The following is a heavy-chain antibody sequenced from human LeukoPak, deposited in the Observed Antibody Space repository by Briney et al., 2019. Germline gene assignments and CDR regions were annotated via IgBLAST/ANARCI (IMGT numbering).Heavy chain of an antibody. J-gene: IGHJ4*02. V-gene: IGHV4-38-2*02. CDR3: ARDWTGIDYDSSGF. CDR1: GYSISSGYY. D-gene: IGHD3-22*01. CDR2: IYHSGST. Sequence: SETLSLTCTVSGYSISSGYYWGWIRQPPGKGLEWIGSIYHSGSTYYNPSLKSRVTISVDTSKNQFSLKLSSVTAADTAVYYCARDWTGIDYDSSGFWGQGTLVTVSS.